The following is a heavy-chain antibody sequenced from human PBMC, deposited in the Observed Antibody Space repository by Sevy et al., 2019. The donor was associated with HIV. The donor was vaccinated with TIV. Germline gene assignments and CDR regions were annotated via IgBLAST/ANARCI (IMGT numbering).Heavy chain of an antibody. CDR1: GFDFNNHW. CDR3: ASEYSFAAFFDY. J-gene: IGHJ4*02. CDR2: IKEDGSEE. D-gene: IGHD5-12*01. V-gene: IGHV3-7*01. Sequence: GGSLRLSCAASGFDFNNHWMSWVRQAPGKGLEWVANIKEDGSEENYVDSVKGRFTISRDNAKNSVYLEMNSLRVEDTAVYFCASEYSFAAFFDYWGQGTRVTVSS.